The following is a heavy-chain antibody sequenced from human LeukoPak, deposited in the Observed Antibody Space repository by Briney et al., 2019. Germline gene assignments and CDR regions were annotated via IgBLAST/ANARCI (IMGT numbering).Heavy chain of an antibody. Sequence: GGSLRLSCAASGFTFSSYSMNWVRQAPGKGLEWVSSISSSSYIYYADSVKGRFTISRDNAKNSLYLQMNSLRAEDTAVYYCARAPYSSSSLDYWGQGTLVTVSS. CDR2: ISSSSYI. D-gene: IGHD6-6*01. CDR3: ARAPYSSSSLDY. V-gene: IGHV3-21*01. CDR1: GFTFSSYS. J-gene: IGHJ4*02.